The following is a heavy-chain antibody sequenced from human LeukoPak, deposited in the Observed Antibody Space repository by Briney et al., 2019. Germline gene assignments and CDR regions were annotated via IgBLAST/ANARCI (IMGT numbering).Heavy chain of an antibody. CDR1: GFTFRAYG. D-gene: IGHD6-13*01. Sequence: PGGSLRLSCAASGFTFRAYGMHWVRQAPGKGLEWVAIISYDGSNTYYADSVKGRFTISRDNSKNTLYLQMGSLRAEDTAVYYCAKEGDISSSWYLSNYFDYWGQGTLVTVSS. J-gene: IGHJ4*02. CDR2: ISYDGSNT. V-gene: IGHV3-30*18. CDR3: AKEGDISSSWYLSNYFDY.